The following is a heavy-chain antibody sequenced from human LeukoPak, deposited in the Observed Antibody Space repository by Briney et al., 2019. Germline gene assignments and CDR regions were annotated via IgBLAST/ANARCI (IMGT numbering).Heavy chain of an antibody. J-gene: IGHJ6*02. CDR2: IYYSGST. Sequence: PSETLSLTCTVSGGSISSYYWSWIRQPPGKGLEGIGYIYYSGSTNYNPSLKSRVTISVDTSKNQFSLKLSSVTAADTAVYYCARAKRYSYAPSGMDVWGQGTTVTVSS. CDR1: GGSISSYY. D-gene: IGHD5-18*01. V-gene: IGHV4-59*01. CDR3: ARAKRYSYAPSGMDV.